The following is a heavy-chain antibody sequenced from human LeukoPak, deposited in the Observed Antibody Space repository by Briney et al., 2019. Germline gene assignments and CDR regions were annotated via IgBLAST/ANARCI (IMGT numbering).Heavy chain of an antibody. D-gene: IGHD3-22*01. V-gene: IGHV1-2*02. Sequence: ASVKVSCKASGYTFTGYYMHWVRQAPGQGLEWMGWINPNSGGTNYAQKFQGRVTMTRDTSISTAYMELSRLRSDDTAVYYCARVTGYMIEDQFDYWGQGTLVTVSS. CDR1: GYTFTGYY. J-gene: IGHJ4*02. CDR3: ARVTGYMIEDQFDY. CDR2: INPNSGGT.